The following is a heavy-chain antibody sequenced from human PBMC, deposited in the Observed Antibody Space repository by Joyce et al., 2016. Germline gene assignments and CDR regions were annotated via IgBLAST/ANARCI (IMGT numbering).Heavy chain of an antibody. CDR1: GGSINTYY. CDR2: ISSSGTA. Sequence: QVQLQESGPGLVKPSETLSLTCTVSGGSINTYYWSWIRQPPGKGLEWIGYISSSGTANYAPSLKSRVTISVDTAKNQISLKVTSVTAADTAVYYCARDRNEGYCTSARCYYYYYYGMDVWGQGTTVTVSS. V-gene: IGHV4-59*01. J-gene: IGHJ6*02. CDR3: ARDRNEGYCTSARCYYYYYYGMDV. D-gene: IGHD2-2*01.